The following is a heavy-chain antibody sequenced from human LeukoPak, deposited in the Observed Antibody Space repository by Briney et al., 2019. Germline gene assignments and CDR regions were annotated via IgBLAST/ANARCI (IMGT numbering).Heavy chain of an antibody. D-gene: IGHD6-13*01. CDR2: IKQDGSEK. J-gene: IGHJ4*02. CDR3: ARDSLGRAATGIAMDY. V-gene: IGHV3-7*01. Sequence: GGSLRLSCAASGFTFSSYSMNWVRQAPGKGLEWVANIKQDGSEKYYVDSVKGRFTISRDNAKNSLYLQMNSLRAEDTAVYYCARDSLGRAATGIAMDYWGQGTLVTVSS. CDR1: GFTFSSYS.